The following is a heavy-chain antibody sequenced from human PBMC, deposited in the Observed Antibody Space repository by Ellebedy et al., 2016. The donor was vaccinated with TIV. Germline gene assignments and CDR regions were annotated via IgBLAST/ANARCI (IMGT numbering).Heavy chain of an antibody. V-gene: IGHV1-69*13. CDR3: ARDRLVAKIRQRDYYHYGMDV. Sequence: AASVKVSCKASGGAFSSYAISWVRQAPGQGLEWMGGIIPMFGTAQYAQKFQGGVTLTADESTSTDYMELSSLRSEDTAVYYCARDRLVAKIRQRDYYHYGMDVWGQGTTVTVSS. D-gene: IGHD5-12*01. CDR1: GGAFSSYA. CDR2: IIPMFGTA. J-gene: IGHJ6*02.